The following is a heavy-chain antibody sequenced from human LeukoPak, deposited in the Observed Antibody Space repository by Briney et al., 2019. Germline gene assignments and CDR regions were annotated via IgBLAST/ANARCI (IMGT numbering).Heavy chain of an antibody. CDR1: GYTFTSYD. CDR3: ARGDEVGRGIAAAGPN. J-gene: IGHJ4*02. Sequence: ASVKVSCKASGYTFTSYDINWVRQATGQGLEWMGWMNPNSGNTGYAQKFQGRVTITRNTSISTAYMELSSLRSEDTAVYYCARGDEVGRGIAAAGPNWGQGTLVTVSS. D-gene: IGHD6-13*01. V-gene: IGHV1-8*03. CDR2: MNPNSGNT.